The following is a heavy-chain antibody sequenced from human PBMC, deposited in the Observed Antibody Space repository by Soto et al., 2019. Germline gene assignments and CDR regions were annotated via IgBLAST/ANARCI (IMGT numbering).Heavy chain of an antibody. J-gene: IGHJ6*02. Sequence: SETLSVPCPVSGCSISGYYWSWIRQPAGKGLEWIGRVYSSGSTHYGPSLKSRVTMSVDTSKRQLSLKLRSVTAADTAVYYCAREGGYFDSSGSGVYHYYGVDVWGRGTTVTVSS. V-gene: IGHV4-4*07. CDR1: GCSISGYY. D-gene: IGHD3-22*01. CDR2: VYSSGST. CDR3: AREGGYFDSSGSGVYHYYGVDV.